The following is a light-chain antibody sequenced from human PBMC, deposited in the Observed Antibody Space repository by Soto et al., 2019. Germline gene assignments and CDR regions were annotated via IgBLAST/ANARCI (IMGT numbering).Light chain of an antibody. Sequence: DIQMTQSPSSLSASVGDRVTISCRASQPSSIYINWYQQKPGKAPKLLIYASSNLHGGVPSRFSGSGAGTHFTLAISSLQPEDFATCSCQQSHTIPYTVGRGTRL. CDR2: ASS. J-gene: IGKJ5*01. CDR1: QPSSIY. V-gene: IGKV1-39*01. CDR3: QQSHTIPYT.